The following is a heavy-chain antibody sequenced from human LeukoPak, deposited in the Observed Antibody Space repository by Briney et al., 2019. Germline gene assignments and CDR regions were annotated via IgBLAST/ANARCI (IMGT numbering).Heavy chain of an antibody. CDR1: GYTFTSYA. CDR3: ATHPTAMVSYVGY. Sequence: ASVKVSCKASGYTFTSYAMHWVRQAPGQRLEWMGWINAGNGNTKYSQKFQGRVTMTEDTSTDTAYMELSSLRSEDTAVYYCATHPTAMVSYVGYWGQGTLVTVSS. CDR2: INAGNGNT. V-gene: IGHV1-3*01. D-gene: IGHD5-18*01. J-gene: IGHJ4*02.